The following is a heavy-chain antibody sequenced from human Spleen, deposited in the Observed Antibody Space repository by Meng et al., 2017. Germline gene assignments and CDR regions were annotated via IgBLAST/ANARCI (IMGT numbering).Heavy chain of an antibody. Sequence: ASVKVSCKASGYNFFGYWLYWVRQAPGQGLEWIGWINPNDGTTNYAHKFLGRVSVTTDTSTSTIYVEMSSLIYDDTAVYYCARLEGGWGQGTLVTVSS. CDR1: GYNFFGYW. J-gene: IGHJ4*02. D-gene: IGHD1-1*01. V-gene: IGHV1-2*02. CDR2: INPNDGTT. CDR3: ARLEGG.